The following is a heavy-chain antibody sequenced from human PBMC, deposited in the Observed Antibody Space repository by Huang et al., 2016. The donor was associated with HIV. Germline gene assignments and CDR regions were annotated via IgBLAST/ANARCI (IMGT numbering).Heavy chain of an antibody. CDR3: AKDGADEEWDIDY. J-gene: IGHJ4*02. CDR1: GVSFSTYG. CDR2: ISYDGSNK. V-gene: IGHV3-30*18. Sequence: VQLVESGGGVVQPGRSLRLACGASGVSFSTYGLHGVRQAPGKGVEWVAVISYDGSNKYYAHSVKGRFTISRDTSENKVYLQMNSLRHEDTAVYYCAKDGADEEWDIDYWGQGTLVTVSS. D-gene: IGHD1-26*01.